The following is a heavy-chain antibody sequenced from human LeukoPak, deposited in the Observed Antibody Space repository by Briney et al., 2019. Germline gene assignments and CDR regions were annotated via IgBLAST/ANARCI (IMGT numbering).Heavy chain of an antibody. J-gene: IGHJ3*02. Sequence: GGPRRLTCEATGLTFRAYWMTWFPKAPGKGLGWVATIKQDGSEKYYVDSMKGRFTISRDNAKNSLYLQMNSLRAEDTAVYYCARDAFSRISIFGVVSDAFDIWGQGTMVTVSS. V-gene: IGHV3-7*01. CDR2: IKQDGSEK. CDR1: GLTFRAYW. CDR3: ARDAFSRISIFGVVSDAFDI. D-gene: IGHD3-3*01.